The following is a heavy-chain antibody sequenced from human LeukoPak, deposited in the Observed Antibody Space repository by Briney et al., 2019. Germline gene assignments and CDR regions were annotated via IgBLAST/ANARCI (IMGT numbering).Heavy chain of an antibody. CDR3: ARGFQSGDSPV. D-gene: IGHD2-21*02. CDR1: GFSASAYS. V-gene: IGHV3-7*01. Sequence: GESLRLSCVPSGFSASAYSLSWVRQAPGKGLEWVAKIKKDGSEKDYVDSVKGRFTISRDDAKGSLYLQLNSLRVEDTAVYYCARGFQSGDSPVWGQGTLVTVSS. CDR2: IKKDGSEK. J-gene: IGHJ4*02.